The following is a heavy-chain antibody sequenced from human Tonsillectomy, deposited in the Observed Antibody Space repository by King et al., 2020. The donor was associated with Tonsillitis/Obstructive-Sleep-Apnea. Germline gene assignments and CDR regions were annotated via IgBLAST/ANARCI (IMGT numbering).Heavy chain of an antibody. D-gene: IGHD5-12*01. CDR2: IYPGDSDT. Sequence: QLVQSGAEVKKPGASLKISCKGSGYTFTSQWIGWVRQMPGKGLEWMGMIYPGDSDTRYSPSFQGQVTISAEESISTAYLRWSSLQASDTAMYYCARHGDSWTPPDFWGQGSLVTVSS. V-gene: IGHV5-51*01. J-gene: IGHJ4*02. CDR1: GYTFTSQW. CDR3: ARHGDSWTPPDF.